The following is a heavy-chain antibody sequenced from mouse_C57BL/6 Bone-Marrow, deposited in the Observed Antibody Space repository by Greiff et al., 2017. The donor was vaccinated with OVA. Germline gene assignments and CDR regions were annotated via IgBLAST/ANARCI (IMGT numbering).Heavy chain of an antibody. CDR3: ARFSDYGSSYGAMYY. CDR2: LDPEDGET. J-gene: IGHJ4*01. CDR1: GFNIKDYY. V-gene: IGHV14-2*01. Sequence: VQLQQSGAELVKPGASVKLSCTASGFNIKDYYMHWVKQRTEQGLEWIGRLDPEDGETKYAPKFQGQATITADTSSNTASLQLSSLTSEDTAVYYCARFSDYGSSYGAMYYWGQGTSVTFSS. D-gene: IGHD1-1*01.